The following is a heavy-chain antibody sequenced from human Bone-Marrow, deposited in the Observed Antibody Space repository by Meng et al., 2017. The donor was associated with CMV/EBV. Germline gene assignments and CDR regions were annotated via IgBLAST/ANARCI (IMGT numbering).Heavy chain of an antibody. CDR1: GFTFSSYG. D-gene: IGHD2-2*01. CDR2: IRYDGNNK. J-gene: IGHJ6*02. Sequence: GGSLRLSCAASGFTFSSYGMHWVRQAPGKGLEWVAFIRYDGNNKYYADSVKGRFTIFRDNSKNTLYLQMNSLRAEDTAVYYCARGVDIVVVPWDGKVGMDVWGQGTTVTVSS. CDR3: ARGVDIVVVPWDGKVGMDV. V-gene: IGHV3-30*02.